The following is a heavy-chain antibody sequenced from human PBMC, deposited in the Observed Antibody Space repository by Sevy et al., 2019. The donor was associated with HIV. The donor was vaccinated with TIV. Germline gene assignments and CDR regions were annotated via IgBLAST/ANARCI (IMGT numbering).Heavy chain of an antibody. J-gene: IGHJ6*02. V-gene: IGHV3-30*18. CDR1: RFTFSSYG. CDR2: ISYDGSNK. Sequence: GGSLRLSCAASRFTFSSYGMHWVRQAPGKGLEWVAVISYDGSNKYADSVKGRFTISRDNSKNTLYLQMNSLRPEDTAVYSCAKAQDGSGYSAYGMAVWGQGTTVTVSS. D-gene: IGHD3-22*01. CDR3: AKAQDGSGYSAYGMAV.